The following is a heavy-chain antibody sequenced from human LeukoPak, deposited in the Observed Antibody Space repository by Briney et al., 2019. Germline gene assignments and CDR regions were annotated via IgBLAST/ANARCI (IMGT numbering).Heavy chain of an antibody. CDR2: IYYSGST. J-gene: IGHJ4*02. Sequence: SETLSLTCSVYGGSFSSYYWSWIRQHPGKGLEWIGYIYYSGSTYYNPSLKSRVTISVDTSKNQFSLKLSSVTAADTAVYYCARHPQGGEPYYFDYWGQGTLVTVSS. CDR1: GGSFSSYY. CDR3: ARHPQGGEPYYFDY. D-gene: IGHD3-16*01. V-gene: IGHV4-59*06.